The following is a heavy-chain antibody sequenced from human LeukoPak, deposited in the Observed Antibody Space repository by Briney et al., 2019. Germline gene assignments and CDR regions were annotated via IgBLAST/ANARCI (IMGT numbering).Heavy chain of an antibody. CDR2: IYYSGST. J-gene: IGHJ5*02. D-gene: IGHD2-2*01. V-gene: IGHV4-30-4*01. CDR3: ARVHCSSTSCWNWFDP. CDR1: GGSISSGDYY. Sequence: SETLSLTCTVSGGSISSGDYYWSWIRQPPGKGLEWIGYIYYSGSTYYNPSLKSRVTISVDTSKNQFSLKLSSVTAADTAVYYCARVHCSSTSCWNWFDPWGQGTLVTVSS.